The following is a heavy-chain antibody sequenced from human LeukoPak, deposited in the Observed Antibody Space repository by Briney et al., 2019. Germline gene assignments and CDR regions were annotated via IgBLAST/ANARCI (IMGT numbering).Heavy chain of an antibody. CDR2: ISHSRTT. D-gene: IGHD2-15*01. J-gene: IGHJ4*02. CDR1: GGSLSSGNYK. V-gene: IGHV4-39*02. Sequence: PSETLSLTCTVSGGSLSSGNYKWGWIRHPPGKGLECIALISHSRTTYYNPSLKSRVTMSVDTSKNQFPLQLNSVTAADTAAYYCLRDQDCSGGDCQVCWGQGTLVTVSS. CDR3: LRDQDCSGGDCQVC.